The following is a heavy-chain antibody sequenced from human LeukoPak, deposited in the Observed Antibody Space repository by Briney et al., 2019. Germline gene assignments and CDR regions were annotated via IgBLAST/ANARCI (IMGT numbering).Heavy chain of an antibody. CDR2: ISSSGNTI. CDR1: GFTFSDYY. Sequence: PGGSLRLACVVSGFTFSDYYINWIRQAPGKGLEWVSYISSSGNTIYYADSVKGRFTISRDNAKNSLYLQMNSLRAEDTAVYYRARGYYFDYWGQGTLVTVSS. CDR3: ARGYYFDY. V-gene: IGHV3-11*01. J-gene: IGHJ4*02.